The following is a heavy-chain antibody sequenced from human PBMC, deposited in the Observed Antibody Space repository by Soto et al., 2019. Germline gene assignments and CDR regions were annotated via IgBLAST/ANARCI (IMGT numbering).Heavy chain of an antibody. J-gene: IGHJ5*01. D-gene: IGHD2-15*01. Sequence: ETLALTCTVSGGSISSYYWSWIRRPPGKGLEWIGYIYYSGSTNYNPSLKSRVTISLDTPKNQFSLELSSVTAADTAVYYCARVVAVASTPYNWFDSWGQGTLVTVYS. CDR2: IYYSGST. CDR3: ARVVAVASTPYNWFDS. V-gene: IGHV4-59*01. CDR1: GGSISSYY.